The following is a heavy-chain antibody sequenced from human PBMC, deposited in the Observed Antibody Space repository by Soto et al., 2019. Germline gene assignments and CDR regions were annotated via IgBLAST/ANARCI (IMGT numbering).Heavy chain of an antibody. CDR2: FDPEDGET. V-gene: IGHV1-24*01. CDR1: GYTLTELS. Sequence: ASVKVSCKVSGYTLTELSMHWVRQAPGKGLEWMGGFDPEDGETIYAQKFQGRVTMTEDTSTDTAYMELSSLRSEDTAVYYCATEIFEVVNPHFDYWGQGTLVTVSS. D-gene: IGHD3-3*01. CDR3: ATEIFEVVNPHFDY. J-gene: IGHJ4*02.